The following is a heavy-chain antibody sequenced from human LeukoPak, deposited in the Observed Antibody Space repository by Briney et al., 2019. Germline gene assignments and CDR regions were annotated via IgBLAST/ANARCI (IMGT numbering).Heavy chain of an antibody. CDR3: ARGTGVRKSIDS. CDR1: GGSFSGYY. V-gene: IGHV4-34*01. CDR2: INHSGST. Sequence: PSETLSLTCAVYGGSFSGYYWSWIRQPPGKGLEWIGEINHSGSTNYNPSLKSRVTISVDTSKNQFSLKLSSVTAADTAVYYCARGTGVRKSIDSWGQGTLVTVSS. J-gene: IGHJ4*02. D-gene: IGHD3-10*01.